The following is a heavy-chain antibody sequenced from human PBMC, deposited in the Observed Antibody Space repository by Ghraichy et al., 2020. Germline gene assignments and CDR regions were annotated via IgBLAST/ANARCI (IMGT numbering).Heavy chain of an antibody. Sequence: GGSLRLSCAASGFSFSVYNMHWVRQAPGKGLEWVALLWYDGTNNYYADSVKGRFTISRDNSKNTLYLQMNSLRAEDTALYYCARDRATTGDFDYWGQGTLVTVSS. D-gene: IGHD1-26*01. CDR3: ARDRATTGDFDY. V-gene: IGHV3-33*01. CDR2: LWYDGTNN. J-gene: IGHJ4*02. CDR1: GFSFSVYN.